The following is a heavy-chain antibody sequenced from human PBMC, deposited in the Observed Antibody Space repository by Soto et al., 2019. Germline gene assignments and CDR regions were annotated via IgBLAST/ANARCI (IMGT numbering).Heavy chain of an antibody. CDR2: IYPGDSDT. V-gene: IGHV5-51*01. Sequence: GAAQKRSGKGCGGRVSTYWSGWVRQIPGKGLEWMGIIYPGDSDTRYSPSFQGQVTISADKSISTAYLQWSSLKASDIAMYYCARLVAWSMDVWGQGTTVTVSS. CDR1: GGRVSTYW. J-gene: IGHJ6*02. CDR3: ARLVAWSMDV. D-gene: IGHD1-1*01.